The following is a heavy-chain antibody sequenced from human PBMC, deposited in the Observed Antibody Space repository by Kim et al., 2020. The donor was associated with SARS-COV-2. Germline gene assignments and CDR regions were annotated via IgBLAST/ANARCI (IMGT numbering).Heavy chain of an antibody. Sequence: GGSLRLSCAASGFTFSNYAIAWVRQAPGKGLEWVSSISGSGSSTFYADSVKGRFTISRDNSETTLSLQMISLRAEDTALYYCAKTYTSGWFPNWFDAWGQGTLVTVSS. D-gene: IGHD6-19*01. CDR1: GFTFSNYA. V-gene: IGHV3-23*01. J-gene: IGHJ5*02. CDR2: ISGSGSST. CDR3: AKTYTSGWFPNWFDA.